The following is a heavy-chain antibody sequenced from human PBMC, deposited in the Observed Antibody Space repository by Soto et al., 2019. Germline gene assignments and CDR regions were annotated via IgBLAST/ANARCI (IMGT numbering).Heavy chain of an antibody. D-gene: IGHD3-16*02. J-gene: IGHJ4*02. Sequence: ETLSLPCAVSGGSISSSNWWSWVRQPPGKGLEWIGEIYHSGSTNYNPSLKSRVTISVDKSKNQFSLKLSSVTAADTAVYYCARASGPGSYRFPFDYWGQGTLVTVSS. CDR1: GGSISSSNW. CDR2: IYHSGST. V-gene: IGHV4-4*02. CDR3: ARASGPGSYRFPFDY.